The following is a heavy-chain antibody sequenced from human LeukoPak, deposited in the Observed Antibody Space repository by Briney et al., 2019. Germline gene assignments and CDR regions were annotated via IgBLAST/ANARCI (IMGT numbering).Heavy chain of an antibody. V-gene: IGHV3-23*01. J-gene: IGHJ4*02. Sequence: PGRSLRLSCAASGFTFTAYLIHWVRQAPGKGLEWVSAISGSGGSTYYADSVKGRFTISRDNSKNTLYLQMNSLRAEDTAVYYCAKGVYGSGSYYSRFDYWGQGTLVTVSS. CDR2: ISGSGGST. CDR1: GFTFTAYL. D-gene: IGHD3-10*01. CDR3: AKGVYGSGSYYSRFDY.